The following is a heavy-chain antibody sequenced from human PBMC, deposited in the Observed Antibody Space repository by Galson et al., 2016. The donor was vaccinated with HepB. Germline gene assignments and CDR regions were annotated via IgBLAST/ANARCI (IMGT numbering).Heavy chain of an antibody. Sequence: QSGAEVKKPGESLKISCKGSGYSFTNYWIAWVRQMPGKGLEWMGVIYPGDSDTTYSPSFQGQVTFSVDKSTTTAYLQWRSLKASDTAMYYCARWENNNISGVGFDYWGQGTLVTVS. CDR3: ARWENNNISGVGFDY. J-gene: IGHJ4*02. CDR2: IYPGDSDT. D-gene: IGHD3-3*02. CDR1: GYSFTNYW. V-gene: IGHV5-51*01.